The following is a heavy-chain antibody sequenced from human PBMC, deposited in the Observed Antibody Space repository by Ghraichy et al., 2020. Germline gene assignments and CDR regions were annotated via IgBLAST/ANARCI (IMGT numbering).Heavy chain of an antibody. Sequence: SVKVSCKASGGTFSSYAISWVRQAPGQGLEWMGGIIPIFGTANYAQKFQGRVTITADESTSTAYMELSSLRSEDTAVYYCARERVVADYGDYYYYGMDVWGQGTTVTVSS. CDR3: ARERVVADYGDYYYYGMDV. CDR2: IIPIFGTA. V-gene: IGHV1-69*13. CDR1: GGTFSSYA. D-gene: IGHD4-17*01. J-gene: IGHJ6*02.